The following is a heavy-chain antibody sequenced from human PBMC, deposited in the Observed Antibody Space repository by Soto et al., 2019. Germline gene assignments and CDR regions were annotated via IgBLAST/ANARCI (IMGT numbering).Heavy chain of an antibody. Sequence: QVQLQQWGAGLLKPSETLSLSCAVYGGSFSGYFWSWXXXPPGKGLEWIGEINDSGSIIYNPSLXXXXXXXXXXXXXXXXXXXXXXXXXXXXXXXXXXXXXXXXXXXGSPRDYWGQGTLVTVSS. CDR2: INDSGSI. CDR3: XXXXXXXXXXXGSPRDY. CDR1: GGSFSGYF. J-gene: IGHJ4*02. V-gene: IGHV4-34*01.